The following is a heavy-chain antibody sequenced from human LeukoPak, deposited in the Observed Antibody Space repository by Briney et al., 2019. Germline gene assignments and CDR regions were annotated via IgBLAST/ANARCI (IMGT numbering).Heavy chain of an antibody. J-gene: IGHJ5*02. Sequence: SETLSLTCTVSGGSISSGSYYWSWIRQPAGKGLEWIGRMYTTGSTNYNPSLKSRVTISLEKSKNQFSLKLISVTAADTAVYYCARDQFWSGPWFDPWGQGTLATVSS. V-gene: IGHV4-61*02. D-gene: IGHD3-3*01. CDR3: ARDQFWSGPWFDP. CDR2: MYTTGST. CDR1: GGSISSGSYY.